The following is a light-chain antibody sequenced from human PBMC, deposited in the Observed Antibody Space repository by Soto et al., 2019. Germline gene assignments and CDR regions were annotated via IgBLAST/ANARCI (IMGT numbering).Light chain of an antibody. CDR2: GAS. CDR3: QPYHIWFSWT. J-gene: IGKJ1*01. Sequence: EIVLTQSPATLSVSLGDSATLSCRASQSVSLSLAWYQMRPGQPPRLLIYGASTRATDIPARFSGSGSGTDFTLTISSLQSEDFAVYFCQPYHIWFSWTGREATKV. V-gene: IGKV3-15*01. CDR1: QSVSLS.